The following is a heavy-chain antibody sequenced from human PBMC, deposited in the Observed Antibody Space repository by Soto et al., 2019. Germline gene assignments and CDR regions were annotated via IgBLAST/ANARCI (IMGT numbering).Heavy chain of an antibody. CDR1: GFTFSSYG. V-gene: IGHV3-30*18. Sequence: PGGSLRLSCAASGFTFSSYGMHWVRQAPGKGLEWVAVISYDGSNKYYADSVKGRFTISRDNSKSTLYLQMNSLRAEDTAVYYCAKEYSSSRSPRYYYYGMDVWGQGTTVTVSS. CDR2: ISYDGSNK. J-gene: IGHJ6*02. D-gene: IGHD6-6*01. CDR3: AKEYSSSRSPRYYYYGMDV.